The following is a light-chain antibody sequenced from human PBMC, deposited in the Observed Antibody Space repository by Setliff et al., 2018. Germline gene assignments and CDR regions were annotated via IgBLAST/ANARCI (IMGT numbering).Light chain of an antibody. J-gene: IGLJ1*01. Sequence: ALTQPASVSGSPGQSITISCTGTSSDVGGYNYVSWYQQHPGKAPKLMIYDVSKRPSGVSNRFSGSKSGNTASLTISGLQAEDEADYYCSSYTSSSIFYVFGTGTKVTVL. CDR3: SSYTSSSIFYV. V-gene: IGLV2-14*01. CDR1: SSDVGGYNY. CDR2: DVS.